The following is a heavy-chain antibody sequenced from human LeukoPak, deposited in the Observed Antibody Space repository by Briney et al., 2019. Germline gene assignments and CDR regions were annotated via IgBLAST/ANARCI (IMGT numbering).Heavy chain of an antibody. CDR1: GGTFSSYA. CDR3: ATGPPLGAYYYYGMDV. J-gene: IGHJ6*02. V-gene: IGHV1-69*01. CDR2: IIPIFGTA. D-gene: IGHD3-16*01. Sequence: SVKVSCKASGGTFSSYAISWVRQAPGQGLEWMGGIIPIFGTANYAQKFQGRVTITADESTSTAYMELSSLRSEDTAVYYCATGPPLGAYYYYGMDVWGQGTTVTVSS.